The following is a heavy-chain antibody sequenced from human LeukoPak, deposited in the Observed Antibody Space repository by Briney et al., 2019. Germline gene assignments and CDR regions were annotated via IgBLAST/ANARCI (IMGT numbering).Heavy chain of an antibody. CDR2: ISGSGGGT. J-gene: IGHJ4*02. CDR1: GITLSNYG. V-gene: IGHV3-23*01. Sequence: GGSLRLSCAVSGITLSNYGMSWVRQAPGKGLEWVAGISGSGGGTNYADSVKGRFTISRDNPKNTLYLQMSSLRAEDTAVYFCAKRGVVIRVILVGFHKEAYYFDSWGQGALVAVSS. D-gene: IGHD3-22*01. CDR3: AKRGVVIRVILVGFHKEAYYFDS.